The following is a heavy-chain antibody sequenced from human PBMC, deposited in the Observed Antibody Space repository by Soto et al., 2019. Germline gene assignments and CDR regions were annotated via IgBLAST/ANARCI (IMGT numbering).Heavy chain of an antibody. V-gene: IGHV4-30-4*01. D-gene: IGHD5-12*01. CDR3: AGAEMATMDLDY. CDR1: GRSISSGDYY. Sequence: PSETLSLTCTVSGRSISSGDYYWSWIRQPPGKGLEWIGYIYYSGSTYYNPSLKSRVTISVDTSKNQFSLKLSSVTAADTAVYYCAGAEMATMDLDYWGQGTLVTVSS. J-gene: IGHJ4*02. CDR2: IYYSGST.